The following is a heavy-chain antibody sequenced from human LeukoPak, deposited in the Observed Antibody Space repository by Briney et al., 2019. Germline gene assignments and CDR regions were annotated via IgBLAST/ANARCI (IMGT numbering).Heavy chain of an antibody. CDR3: AAVDTAMVTRYFDY. J-gene: IGHJ4*02. Sequence: PGGSLRLSCAASGFTFSSYAMSWVRQAPGKGLEWVSAISGSGGSTYYADSVKGRFTISRDNSKNTLYLQMNSLRAEDTAVYYCAAVDTAMVTRYFDYWGQGTLVTVSS. V-gene: IGHV3-23*01. D-gene: IGHD5-18*01. CDR1: GFTFSSYA. CDR2: ISGSGGST.